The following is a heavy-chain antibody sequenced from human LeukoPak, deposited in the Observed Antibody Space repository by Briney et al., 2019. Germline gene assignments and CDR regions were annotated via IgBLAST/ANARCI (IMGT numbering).Heavy chain of an antibody. J-gene: IGHJ6*03. CDR3: ARHYYYSYYYMDV. CDR2: IYYSGSN. V-gene: IGHV4-59*08. CDR1: GGSISGYY. Sequence: SETLSLTCTVSGGSISGYYWSWIRQPPGKGLEYIGYIYYSGSNDYNPSLKSRITISVDTSKNQFSLKLSSVTAADTAVYYCARHYYYSYYYMDVWGKGTTVTVSS.